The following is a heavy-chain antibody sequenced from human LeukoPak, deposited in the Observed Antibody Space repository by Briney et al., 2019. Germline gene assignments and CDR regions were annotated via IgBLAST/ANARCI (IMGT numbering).Heavy chain of an antibody. Sequence: PGGSLRLSCAASGFTFSSYGMSWVRQAPGKGLEWVSAISGSGGSTYYADSVKGRFTISRDNSKNTLYLQMNSLRAEDTSVYYCARDRTNNFDYWGQGTLVTVSS. V-gene: IGHV3-23*01. CDR2: ISGSGGST. D-gene: IGHD1-1*01. CDR3: ARDRTNNFDY. CDR1: GFTFSSYG. J-gene: IGHJ4*02.